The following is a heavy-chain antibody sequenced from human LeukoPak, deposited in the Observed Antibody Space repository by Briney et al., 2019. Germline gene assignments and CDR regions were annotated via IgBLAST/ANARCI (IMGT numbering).Heavy chain of an antibody. J-gene: IGHJ4*02. V-gene: IGHV3-30-3*01. CDR3: VRGVTIYDSSGYFDY. Sequence: GGSLRHSCAASGFSFSVCAMHWVRQAPGKGLEWVATISYDGNNKHYTDSVEGRFTISRDNSKNTLYLQMNTLRVEDTAMYYCVRGVTIYDSSGYFDYWGQGTLVTVSS. CDR2: ISYDGNNK. D-gene: IGHD3-22*01. CDR1: GFSFSVCA.